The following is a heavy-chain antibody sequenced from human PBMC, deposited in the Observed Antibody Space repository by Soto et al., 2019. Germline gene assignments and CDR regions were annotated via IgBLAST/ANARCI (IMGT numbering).Heavy chain of an antibody. V-gene: IGHV1-3*01. CDR2: INGGSGNT. J-gene: IGHJ4*02. CDR1: GFTFTSYA. D-gene: IGHD3-10*01. CDR3: ARVPPWGNSAGDYYIQHYDS. Sequence: QVQLVQSGAEVKRPGASVTVSCKSSGFTFTSYAIHWLRQAPGQRPQWMGWINGGSGNTKYSQDFQGRVTFTRDTFATTAYLELSSIRSEDTAVYYCARVPPWGNSAGDYYIQHYDSWGQGTPVTVSS.